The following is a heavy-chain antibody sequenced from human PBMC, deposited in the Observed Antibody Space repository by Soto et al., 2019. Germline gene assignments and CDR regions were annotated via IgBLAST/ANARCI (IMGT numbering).Heavy chain of an antibody. J-gene: IGHJ4*02. V-gene: IGHV3-30-3*01. Sequence: QVQLVESGGGVVQPGRSLRLSCAASGFTFSSYAMHWVRQAPGKGLEWVAFISYDGSNKYYADYVKGRFTISRDNSKNTLDLQLHSLRAEDTALYYCALDPPSITRTTSFDYWGPGNLVTVSS. D-gene: IGHD1-7*01. CDR1: GFTFSSYA. CDR3: ALDPPSITRTTSFDY. CDR2: ISYDGSNK.